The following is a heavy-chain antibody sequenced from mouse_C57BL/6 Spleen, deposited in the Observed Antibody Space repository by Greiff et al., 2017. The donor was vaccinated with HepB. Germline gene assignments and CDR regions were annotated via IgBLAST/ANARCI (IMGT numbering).Heavy chain of an antibody. D-gene: IGHD2-4*01. V-gene: IGHV1-64*01. CDR1: GYTFTSYW. J-gene: IGHJ4*01. Sequence: QVQLQQPGAELVKPGASVKLSCKASGYTFTSYWMHWVKQRPGQGLEWIGMIHPNSGSTNYNEKFKSKATLTVDKSSSTAYMQLSSLTSEDSAVYYCARGGMITTRYYYAMDYWGQGTSVTVSS. CDR3: ARGGMITTRYYYAMDY. CDR2: IHPNSGST.